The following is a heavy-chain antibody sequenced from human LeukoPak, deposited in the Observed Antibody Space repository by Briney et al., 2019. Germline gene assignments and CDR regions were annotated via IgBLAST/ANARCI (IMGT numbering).Heavy chain of an antibody. CDR2: IIPIFGTA. CDR1: GGTFSSYA. Sequence: SVKVSCKASGGTFSSYAISWVRQAPGQGLEWMGGIIPIFGTANYAQKFQGRVTITADESTSTAYMELSSLRSEDTTVYYCARDRLGVRYCSSTSCYRWFDPWGQGTPVTVSS. J-gene: IGHJ5*02. CDR3: ARDRLGVRYCSSTSCYRWFDP. D-gene: IGHD2-2*01. V-gene: IGHV1-69*13.